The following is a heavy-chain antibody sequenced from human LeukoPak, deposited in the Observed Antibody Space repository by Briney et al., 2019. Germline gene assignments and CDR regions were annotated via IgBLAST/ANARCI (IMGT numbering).Heavy chain of an antibody. D-gene: IGHD3-22*01. CDR2: MNPKSANT. V-gene: IGHV1-8*01. J-gene: IGHJ4*02. CDR3: ARDGHHYDRRDYSNLDY. Sequence: GASVKVSCKAFGYTFSNYDINWVRQATGQGLEWMGWMNPKSANTGCAQKLQDRVTMITDTSTSTAYMELRSLRSDDTAVYYCARDGHHYDRRDYSNLDYWGQGTLVTVSS. CDR1: GYTFSNYD.